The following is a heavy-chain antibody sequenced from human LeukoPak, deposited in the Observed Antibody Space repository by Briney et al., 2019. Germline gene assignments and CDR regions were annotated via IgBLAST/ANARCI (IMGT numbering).Heavy chain of an antibody. CDR3: AQKAGPTNLGWDDAFDI. J-gene: IGHJ3*02. Sequence: SETLSLTCAVYGGSFSGYYWSWIRQPPGKGLEWIGEINHSGSTNYNPSLKSRVTISVDTSKNQFSLKLSSATAADTAVYYCAQKAGPTNLGWDDAFDIWGQGTMVTVSS. V-gene: IGHV4-34*01. D-gene: IGHD6-19*01. CDR2: INHSGST. CDR1: GGSFSGYY.